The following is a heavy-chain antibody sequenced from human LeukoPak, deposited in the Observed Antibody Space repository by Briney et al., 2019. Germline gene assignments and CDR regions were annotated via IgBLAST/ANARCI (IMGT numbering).Heavy chain of an antibody. CDR2: IFYSGST. J-gene: IGHJ4*02. Sequence: PSGTLSLTCTVSGDSISSSSYYWDWIRQPPGKGLEYIGSIFYSGSTYYNQSLKSRVTMSVDTSKNQFSLRLSSVTAADTAVYYCARHMPSIVGATRFWGQGTLVTVSS. D-gene: IGHD1-26*01. CDR3: ARHMPSIVGATRF. CDR1: GDSISSSSYY. V-gene: IGHV4-39*01.